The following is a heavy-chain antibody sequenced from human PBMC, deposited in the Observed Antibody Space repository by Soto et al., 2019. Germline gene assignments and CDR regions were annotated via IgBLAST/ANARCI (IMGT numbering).Heavy chain of an antibody. CDR3: ARGSRVLWFGELFPFDY. CDR1: GYSFTSYW. J-gene: IGHJ4*02. CDR2: IYPGDSDT. D-gene: IGHD3-10*01. Sequence: GESLKISCKGSGYSFTSYWIGWVHQMPGKGLEWMGIIYPGDSDTRYSPSFQGQVTISADKSISTAYLQWSSLKASDTAMYYCARGSRVLWFGELFPFDYWGQGTLVTVSS. V-gene: IGHV5-51*07.